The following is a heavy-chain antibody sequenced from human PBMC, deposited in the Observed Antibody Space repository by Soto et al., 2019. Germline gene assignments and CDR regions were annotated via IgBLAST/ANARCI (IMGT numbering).Heavy chain of an antibody. CDR2: INAGNGNT. V-gene: IGHV1-3*01. Sequence: ASVKVSCKASGYTFTSYAMHWVRQAPGQRLEWVGWINAGNGNTKYSQKFQGRVTITRDTSASTAYMELSSLRSEDTAVYYCARARITMIVVVPFDPWGQGTLVTVSS. D-gene: IGHD3-22*01. CDR1: GYTFTSYA. CDR3: ARARITMIVVVPFDP. J-gene: IGHJ5*02.